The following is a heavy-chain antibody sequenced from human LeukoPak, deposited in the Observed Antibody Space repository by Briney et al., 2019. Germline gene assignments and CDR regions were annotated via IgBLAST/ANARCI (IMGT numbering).Heavy chain of an antibody. D-gene: IGHD2-2*01. V-gene: IGHV3-23*01. CDR2: ISASGGTT. CDR1: GFTFNNYA. Sequence: GGSLRLSCAASGFTFNNYAMSWVRQAPGKGLEWVSAISASGGTTYYADSVKGRFTISRDNSENTMFLQMNSLRAEDTAVYYCAKEPREYCSSTSCPNWFDSWGQGTLVTVSS. J-gene: IGHJ5*01. CDR3: AKEPREYCSSTSCPNWFDS.